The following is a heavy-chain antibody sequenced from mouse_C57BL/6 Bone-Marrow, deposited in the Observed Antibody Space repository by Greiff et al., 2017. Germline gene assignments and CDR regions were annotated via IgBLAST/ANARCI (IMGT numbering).Heavy chain of an antibody. CDR2: ISSGGDYI. CDR1: GFTFSSYA. Sequence: EVQGVESGEGLVKPGGSLKLSCAASGFTFSSYAMSWVRQTPEKRLEWVAYISSGGDYIYYADTVKGRFTISRDNARNTLYLQMSSLKSEDTAMYYCTRDDGYYSYAMDYWGQGTSVTVSS. V-gene: IGHV5-9-1*02. J-gene: IGHJ4*01. CDR3: TRDDGYYSYAMDY. D-gene: IGHD2-3*01.